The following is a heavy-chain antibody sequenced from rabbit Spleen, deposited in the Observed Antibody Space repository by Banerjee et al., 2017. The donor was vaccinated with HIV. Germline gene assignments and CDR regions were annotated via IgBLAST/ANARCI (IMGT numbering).Heavy chain of an antibody. D-gene: IGHD1-1*01. J-gene: IGHJ4*01. CDR1: GVSLNDKDV. CDR2: INIVTGKS. V-gene: IGHV1S40*01. CDR3: ARDLVAVIGWNFNL. Sequence: QSLEESGGGLVKPEGSLTLTCKASGVSLNDKDVMCWVRQAPGKGLEWIACINIVTGKSVYASWAKGRFTMSRTSSTTVTLQMTSLTAADTAIYFCARDLVAVIGWNFNLWGQGTLVTVS.